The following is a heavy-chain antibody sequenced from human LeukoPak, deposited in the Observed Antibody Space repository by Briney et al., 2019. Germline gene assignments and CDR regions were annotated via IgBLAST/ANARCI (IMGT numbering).Heavy chain of an antibody. Sequence: GVSLRLSCAASGFTFSSYWMHWVRQAPGKGLVWVSRINSDGSSTTYGDSVKGRFTISRDNAKNTLYMYIHSLRAEDTAVYYCAREYYDSSGSPYFDYWGQGTLVTVSS. CDR1: GFTFSSYW. CDR3: AREYYDSSGSPYFDY. CDR2: INSDGSST. D-gene: IGHD3-22*01. V-gene: IGHV3-74*01. J-gene: IGHJ4*02.